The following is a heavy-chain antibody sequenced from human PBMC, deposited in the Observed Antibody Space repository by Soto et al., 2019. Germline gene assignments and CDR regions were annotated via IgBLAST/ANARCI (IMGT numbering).Heavy chain of an antibody. J-gene: IGHJ6*02. CDR3: ARVRGYCSSTSCYYYYYYYGMDV. D-gene: IGHD2-2*01. CDR2: INHSGST. CDR1: GGSFSGYY. Sequence: PSETLSLTCAVYGGSFSGYYWSWIRQPPGKGLEWIGEINHSGSTNYNPSLKSRVTISVDTSKNQFSLKLSSVTAADTAVYYCARVRGYCSSTSCYYYYYYYGMDVWGQGNTVTVSS. V-gene: IGHV4-34*01.